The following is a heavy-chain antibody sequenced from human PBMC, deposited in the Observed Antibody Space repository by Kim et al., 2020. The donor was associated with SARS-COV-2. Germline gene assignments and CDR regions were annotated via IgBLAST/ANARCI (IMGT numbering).Heavy chain of an antibody. V-gene: IGHV4-61*01. CDR2: IYYSGST. J-gene: IGHJ3*02. CDR3: ARFCSSTSCYTRPDAFDI. CDR1: GGSVSSGSYY. D-gene: IGHD2-2*02. Sequence: SETLSLTCTVSGGSVSSGSYYWSWIRQPPGKGLEWIGYIYYSGSTNYNPSLKSRVTISVDTSKNQFSLKLSYVTAADTAVYYCARFCSSTSCYTRPDAFDIWGQGTMVTVSS.